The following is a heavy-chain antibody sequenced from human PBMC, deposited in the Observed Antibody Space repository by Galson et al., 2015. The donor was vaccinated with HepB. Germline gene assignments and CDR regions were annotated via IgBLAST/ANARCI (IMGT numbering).Heavy chain of an antibody. D-gene: IGHD2-2*01. J-gene: IGHJ4*02. CDR3: ARDDGVGRYYARNYYFDY. Sequence: SVKVSCKASGYTFTSYGISWVRQAPGQGLEWMGWISAYNGNTNYAQKLQGRVTMTTDTSTSTAYMELRSLRSDDTAVCYCARDDGVGRYYARNYYFDYWGQGTLVTVSS. V-gene: IGHV1-18*04. CDR1: GYTFTSYG. CDR2: ISAYNGNT.